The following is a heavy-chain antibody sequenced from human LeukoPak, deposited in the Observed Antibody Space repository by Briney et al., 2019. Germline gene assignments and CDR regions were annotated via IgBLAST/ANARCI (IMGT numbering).Heavy chain of an antibody. J-gene: IGHJ3*02. Sequence: ASVKVSCKASGGTFSSYGISWVRQAPGQGLEWMGWISAYNGNTNYAQKLQGRVTMTTDTSTSTAYMELRSLRSDDTAVYYCARDLGDYDFWSGPGTLDAFDIWGQGTMVTVSS. CDR2: ISAYNGNT. D-gene: IGHD3-3*01. CDR1: GGTFSSYG. CDR3: ARDLGDYDFWSGPGTLDAFDI. V-gene: IGHV1-18*01.